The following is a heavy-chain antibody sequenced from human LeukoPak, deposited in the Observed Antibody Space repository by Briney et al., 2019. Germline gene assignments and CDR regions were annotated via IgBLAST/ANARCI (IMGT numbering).Heavy chain of an antibody. V-gene: IGHV1-2*02. CDR3: ARDDRYYYGSGSYDY. CDR1: GYTFTGYY. J-gene: IGHJ4*02. CDR2: INPNSGGT. Sequence: ASVKVSCKASGYTFTGYYMHWGRQAPGQGLEWMGWINPNSGGTNYAQKFQGRVTMTRDTSISTAYMELSRLRSDDTAVYSCARDDRYYYGSGSYDYWGQGTLVTVSS. D-gene: IGHD3-10*01.